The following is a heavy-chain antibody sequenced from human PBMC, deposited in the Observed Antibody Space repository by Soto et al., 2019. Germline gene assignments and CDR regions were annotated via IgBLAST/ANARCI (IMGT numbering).Heavy chain of an antibody. CDR3: ARESVVVPAAPDAFDI. CDR1: GYTFTSYG. J-gene: IGHJ3*02. V-gene: IGHV1-18*04. CDR2: ISAYNGNT. Sequence: QVQLVQSGAEVKKPGASVKVSCKASGYTFTSYGISWVRQAPGQGLEGMGWISAYNGNTNYAQKLQGRVTMTTDTSTSTAYMELRSLRSDDTAVYYCARESVVVPAAPDAFDIWGKGTMVTVSS. D-gene: IGHD2-2*01.